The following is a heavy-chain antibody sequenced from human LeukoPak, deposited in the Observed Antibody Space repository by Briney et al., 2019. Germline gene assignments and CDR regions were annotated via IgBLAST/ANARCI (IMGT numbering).Heavy chain of an antibody. CDR2: INHSGST. D-gene: IGHD3-10*01. J-gene: IGHJ5*02. Sequence: SETLSLTCAAYGGSFSGYYWSWIRQPPGKGLEWIGEINHSGSTNYNPSLKSRVTISVDTSKNQFSLKLSSVTAADTAVYYCALLWFGESKYWFDPWGQGTLVTVSS. CDR3: ALLWFGESKYWFDP. V-gene: IGHV4-34*01. CDR1: GGSFSGYY.